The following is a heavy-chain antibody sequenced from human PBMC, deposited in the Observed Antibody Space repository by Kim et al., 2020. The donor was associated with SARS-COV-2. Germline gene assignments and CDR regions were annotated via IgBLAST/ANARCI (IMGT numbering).Heavy chain of an antibody. V-gene: IGHV3-23*01. CDR3: ATVGVPGTYDRRGYYVAF. Sequence: GGSLRLSCAAGFPFSSYGMSWFRQAPGKGLEWVSCITGTVDATYYADSVKGWFTISRDNSTRTLFLQMNSMRAEDTAVYYCATVGVPGTYDRRGYYVAF. CDR1: GFPFSSYG. J-gene: IGHJ3*01. CDR2: ITGTVDAT. D-gene: IGHD3-22*01.